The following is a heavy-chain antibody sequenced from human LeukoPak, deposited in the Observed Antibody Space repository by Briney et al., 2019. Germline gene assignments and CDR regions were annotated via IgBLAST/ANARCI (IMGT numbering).Heavy chain of an antibody. J-gene: IGHJ4*02. CDR2: IYYSGST. D-gene: IGHD3-22*01. V-gene: IGHV4-30-4*01. CDR1: GGSISSGDYY. CDR3: AKALRYDSSGYRLDY. Sequence: SETLSLTCTVSGGSISSGDYYWSWIRQPPGKGLEWIGYIYYSGSTYYNPSPKSRVTISVDTSKNQFSLKLSSATAADTAVYYCAKALRYDSSGYRLDYWGQGTLVTVSS.